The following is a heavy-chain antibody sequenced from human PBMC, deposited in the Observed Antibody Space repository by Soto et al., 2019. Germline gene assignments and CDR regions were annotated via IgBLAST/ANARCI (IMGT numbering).Heavy chain of an antibody. J-gene: IGHJ5*02. CDR2: IFSNDEK. V-gene: IGHV2-26*01. D-gene: IGHD6-19*01. CDR1: GFSLSNAKMG. CDR3: ARRRSGWLLFDA. Sequence: QVTLKESGPVVVRPTETLTLTCTVSGFSLSNAKMGVSWSRQPPGKALEWLAHIFSNDEKSYSTSLQNRLTISEDTSKSQVVLTTTNTDPADTATYYCARRRSGWLLFDAWGQGTLVTVSS.